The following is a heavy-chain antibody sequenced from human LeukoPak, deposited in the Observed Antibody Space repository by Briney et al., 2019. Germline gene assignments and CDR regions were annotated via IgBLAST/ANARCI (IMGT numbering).Heavy chain of an antibody. J-gene: IGHJ6*04. D-gene: IGHD3-3*01. V-gene: IGHV3-30*18. CDR1: GFTFSSYG. CDR2: ISYDGSNK. CDR3: AKTQAWSGLGPARMDV. Sequence: GGSLRLSCAASGFTFSSYGMHWVRQAPGKGLEWVAVISYDGSNKYYADSVKGRFTISRDNSKNTLYLQMNSLRAEDTAVYYCAKTQAWSGLGPARMDVWGKGTTVTVSS.